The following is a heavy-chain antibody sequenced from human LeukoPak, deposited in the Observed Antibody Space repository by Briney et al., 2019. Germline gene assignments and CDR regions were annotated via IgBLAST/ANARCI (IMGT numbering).Heavy chain of an antibody. J-gene: IGHJ4*02. Sequence: PSETLSLTCTVSGGSISSSSYYWGWIRQPPGKGLEWIGSIYYSGSTYYNPSLKSRVTISVDTSKNQFSLKLSSVTAADTAVYYCARHFDGGYCRSTSCSQGDYWGQGTLVTVSS. CDR2: IYYSGST. V-gene: IGHV4-39*01. D-gene: IGHD2-2*01. CDR1: GGSISSSSYY. CDR3: ARHFDGGYCRSTSCSQGDY.